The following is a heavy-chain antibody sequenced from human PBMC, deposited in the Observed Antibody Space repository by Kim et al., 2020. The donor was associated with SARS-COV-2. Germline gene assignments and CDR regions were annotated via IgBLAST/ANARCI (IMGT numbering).Heavy chain of an antibody. J-gene: IGHJ4*02. D-gene: IGHD2-15*01. Sequence: ASVKVSCKASGYTFTGYYMHWVRQAPGQGLEWMGWINPNSGCTNYAQKFQGRVTMTRDTSISTAYMELSRLRSDDTAVYYCARARCSGGSCYSELDYWGQGTLVTVSS. V-gene: IGHV1-2*02. CDR3: ARARCSGGSCYSELDY. CDR2: INPNSGCT. CDR1: GYTFTGYY.